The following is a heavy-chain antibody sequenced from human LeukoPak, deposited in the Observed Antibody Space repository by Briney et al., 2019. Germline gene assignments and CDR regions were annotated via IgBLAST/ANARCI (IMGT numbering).Heavy chain of an antibody. CDR2: THDSGNS. V-gene: IGHV4-59*13. CDR1: GGSITNNY. Sequence: SETLSLTCTVSGGSITNNYWAWIRQPPGKGLEWIGYTHDSGNSNYNPSLRSRVTIPIDTSKNQFSLKLTSVTAADTAVYYCARDRSAAPADYWGQGTLVTVSS. D-gene: IGHD6-13*01. J-gene: IGHJ4*02. CDR3: ARDRSAAPADY.